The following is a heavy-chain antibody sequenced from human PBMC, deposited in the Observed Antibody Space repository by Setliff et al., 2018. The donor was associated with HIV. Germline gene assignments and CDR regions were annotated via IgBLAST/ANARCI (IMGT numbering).Heavy chain of an antibody. J-gene: IGHJ4*02. D-gene: IGHD6-19*01. CDR1: GGSFTDYY. V-gene: IGHV4-34*01. CDR3: ARQFRYPGIAVAGIDY. Sequence: FTDTGGSFTDYYWIWIRQPPGKGLEWIGEINHSGSTHYNPSLKSRFTISVDTSKNQFSLRLSSVTAADTAIYYCARQFRYPGIAVAGIDYWGQGTLVTVSS. CDR2: INHSGST.